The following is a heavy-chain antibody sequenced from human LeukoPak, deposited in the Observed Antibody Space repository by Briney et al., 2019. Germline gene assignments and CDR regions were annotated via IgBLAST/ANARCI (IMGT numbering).Heavy chain of an antibody. CDR3: ATGSRNYYDS. Sequence: GGCLRPSREASMFTFSAYLVHRVGPVPGKGRGWVCYINGDGSGSNYADSLKGRLTISRDNAKNTLYLQMNSLRAEDTAVYYCATGSRNYYDSWGQGTLVTVSS. CDR1: MFTFSAYL. V-gene: IGHV3-74*01. J-gene: IGHJ4*02. D-gene: IGHD3-10*01. CDR2: INGDGSGS.